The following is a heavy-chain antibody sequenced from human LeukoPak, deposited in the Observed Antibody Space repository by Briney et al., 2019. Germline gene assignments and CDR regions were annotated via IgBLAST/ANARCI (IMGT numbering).Heavy chain of an antibody. CDR3: ARVRGYETPDASARTFDI. CDR2: MSVYEDNT. J-gene: IGHJ3*02. V-gene: IGHV1-18*01. CDR1: GYTFTSYG. D-gene: IGHD5-12*01. Sequence: ASVKVSFKASGYTFTSYGVSWVRHAPGQGLGWMGWMSVYEDNTNYAQKLQGRVTMTTDTSTSTAYMELRSLRSDDTAVYYCARVRGYETPDASARTFDIWGQGTMVTVSS.